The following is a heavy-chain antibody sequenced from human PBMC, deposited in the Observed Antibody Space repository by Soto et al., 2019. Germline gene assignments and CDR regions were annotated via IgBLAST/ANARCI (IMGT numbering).Heavy chain of an antibody. CDR2: IIPIFGTA. J-gene: IGHJ6*02. CDR1: GGTFSSYA. V-gene: IGHV1-69*13. Sequence: VASVKVSCKASGGTFSSYAISWVRQAPGQGLEWMGGIIPIFGTANYAQKFQGRVTITADESTSTAYMELSSLRSEDTAVYYCARRGITGTTGHYYYGMDVWGQGTTVTVS. CDR3: ARRGITGTTGHYYYGMDV. D-gene: IGHD1-7*01.